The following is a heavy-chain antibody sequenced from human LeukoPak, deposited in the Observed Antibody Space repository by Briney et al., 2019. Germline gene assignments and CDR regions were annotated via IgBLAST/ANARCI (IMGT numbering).Heavy chain of an antibody. CDR1: GDSISTYY. D-gene: IGHD6-19*01. CDR3: ARGGGIAVAAI. Sequence: SSETLSPTCTVSGDSISTYYWSWIRQPAGKGLEWIGRFYTSGSTSYNPSLKSRVTMSVDTSKNQFSLKLTSVTAANTAVYYCARGGGIAVAAIWGQGTLVTVSS. J-gene: IGHJ4*02. V-gene: IGHV4-4*07. CDR2: FYTSGST.